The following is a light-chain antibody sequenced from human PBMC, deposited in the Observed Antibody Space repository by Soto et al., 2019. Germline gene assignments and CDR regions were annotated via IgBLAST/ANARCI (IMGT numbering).Light chain of an antibody. CDR1: QSISSW. Sequence: DIQMTQSPSTLSASLGDRVTITCRASQSISSWLAWYQQKPGKAPKLLIYKASSLESGVPSRFSGSGSGTEFTLTISSLQPDDSATYYCQQYNSYPWTFGQGTKVEIK. J-gene: IGKJ1*01. CDR2: KAS. CDR3: QQYNSYPWT. V-gene: IGKV1-5*03.